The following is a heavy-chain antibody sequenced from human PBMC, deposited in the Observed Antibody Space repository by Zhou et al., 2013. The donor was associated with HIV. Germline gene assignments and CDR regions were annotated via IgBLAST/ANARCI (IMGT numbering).Heavy chain of an antibody. Sequence: QVQLVQSGAEVKKPGSSVKVSCKASGGTFTSYAIGWVRQAPGQGLEWMGGIIPVFGTATYAQKFQGRATIAADESTSTAYMELRSLKSDDTAFYYCANAVYSGNSRAEYFQYWGRGTLVTVSS. CDR1: GGTFTSYA. CDR2: IIPVFGTA. D-gene: IGHD4-4*01. V-gene: IGHV1-69*12. CDR3: ANAVYSGNSRAEYFQY. J-gene: IGHJ1*01.